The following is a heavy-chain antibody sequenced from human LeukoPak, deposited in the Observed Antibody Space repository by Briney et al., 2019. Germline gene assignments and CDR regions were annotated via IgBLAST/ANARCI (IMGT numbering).Heavy chain of an antibody. V-gene: IGHV3-64*01. D-gene: IGHD3-22*01. Sequence: GGSLRLSCAASGFTFSSYAMHWVRQAPGKGLEYVSAISSNGGSTYYANSVKGRFTISRDNSKNTLYLQMGSLRAEDMAVYYCARARPLDSSGYYTPIPYGMDVWGQGTTVTVSS. J-gene: IGHJ6*02. CDR3: ARARPLDSSGYYTPIPYGMDV. CDR2: ISSNGGST. CDR1: GFTFSSYA.